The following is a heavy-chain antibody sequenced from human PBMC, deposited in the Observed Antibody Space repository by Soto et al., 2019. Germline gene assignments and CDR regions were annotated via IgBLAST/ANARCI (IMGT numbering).Heavy chain of an antibody. CDR3: ARENDSSGYYDY. CDR2: IYYSGST. D-gene: IGHD3-22*01. J-gene: IGHJ4*02. Sequence: SETLSLTCTVSGGSISSYYWSWIRQPPGKGLEWIGYIYYSGSTNYNPSLKSRVTISVDTSKNQFSLKLSSVTAADTAVYYCARENDSSGYYDYWGQGTLVTVSS. V-gene: IGHV4-59*12. CDR1: GGSISSYY.